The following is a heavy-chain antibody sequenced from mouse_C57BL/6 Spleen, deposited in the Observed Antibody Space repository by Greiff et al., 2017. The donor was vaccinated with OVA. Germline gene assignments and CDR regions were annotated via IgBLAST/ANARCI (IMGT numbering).Heavy chain of an antibody. Sequence: EVQLHQSGPELVKPGASVKISCKASGYSFTDYNMNWVKQSNGKSLEWIGVINPNYGTTSYNQKFKGKATLTVYQSSSTAYMQIHSLTSEYSAVYYCERENYYGSNGGFADWGKGTLVTVAA. CDR1: GYSFTDYN. J-gene: IGHJ3*01. CDR3: ERENYYGSNGGFAD. D-gene: IGHD1-1*01. CDR2: INPNYGTT. V-gene: IGHV1-39*01.